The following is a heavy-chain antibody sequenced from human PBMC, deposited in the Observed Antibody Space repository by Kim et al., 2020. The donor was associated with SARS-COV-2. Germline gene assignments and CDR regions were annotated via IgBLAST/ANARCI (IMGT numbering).Heavy chain of an antibody. J-gene: IGHJ5*02. CDR2: IQYRGYTQYT. V-gene: IGHV4-4*02. CDR3: PRSPVEDTSFYLDP. Sequence: SETLSLTCAVSGASVSTRDSWTWVRPPPGKGLEWIGVIQYRGYTQYTKYNASLRSRVTMSVDHSQNHFSLKLSSVTAADTAVYYCPRSPVEDTSFYLDP. CDR1: GASVSTRDS.